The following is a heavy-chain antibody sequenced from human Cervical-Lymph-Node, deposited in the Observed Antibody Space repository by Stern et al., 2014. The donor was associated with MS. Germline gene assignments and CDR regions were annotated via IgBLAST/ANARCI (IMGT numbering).Heavy chain of an antibody. Sequence: EVQLVESGGGLVQPGGSLRLSCAASGFTFSSYAMSWVRQAPGKGLEWVSAISGSGGSTYYADSVKGRFTISRDNSKNTLYLQMNSLRAEDTAVYYCAKDYRPMVAATFYFDYWGQGTLVTVSS. V-gene: IGHV3-23*04. CDR2: ISGSGGST. CDR1: GFTFSSYA. D-gene: IGHD2-15*01. CDR3: AKDYRPMVAATFYFDY. J-gene: IGHJ4*02.